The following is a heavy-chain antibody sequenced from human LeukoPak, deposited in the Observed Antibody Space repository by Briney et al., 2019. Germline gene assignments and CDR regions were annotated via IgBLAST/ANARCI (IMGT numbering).Heavy chain of an antibody. Sequence: QAGGSLRLSCAASGFTVSTNYMSWVRQAPGKGLEWVSVIYSDGRTYYADSVKGRFTISRDNSKNTLYLQMNSLRAEGTAVYYCARDHQDTAMVQDYWGQGTLVTVSS. CDR1: GFTVSTNY. J-gene: IGHJ4*02. D-gene: IGHD5-18*01. V-gene: IGHV3-53*01. CDR2: IYSDGRT. CDR3: ARDHQDTAMVQDY.